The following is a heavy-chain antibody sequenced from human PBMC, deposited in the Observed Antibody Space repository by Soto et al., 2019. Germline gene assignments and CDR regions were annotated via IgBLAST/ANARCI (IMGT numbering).Heavy chain of an antibody. D-gene: IGHD4-4*01. CDR1: GGSVSSRTYY. CDR2: MYHTGST. CDR3: ARALFAGYMTAVRFYHMDV. J-gene: IGHJ6*02. V-gene: IGHV4-39*01. Sequence: PSETLSLTCIVSGGSVSSRTYYWGWIRQPPGKGLEWIGSMYHTGSTYYNPSLKSRVTITVDTSKNQFSLKLTSVTGADTAMYYCARALFAGYMTAVRFYHMDVWGQGTSVTV.